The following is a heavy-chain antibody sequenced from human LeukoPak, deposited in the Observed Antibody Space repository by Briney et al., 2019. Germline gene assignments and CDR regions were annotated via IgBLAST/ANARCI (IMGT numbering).Heavy chain of an antibody. Sequence: GSLRLSCVASGFTFSSFWMHWVRQDPRKGLVWVSRINGDGRNINYADSVRGRFTISRDNAKNSLYLQMNSLRAEDTAVYYCAREKDGSPVAFDIWGQGTMVTVSS. V-gene: IGHV3-74*01. CDR1: GFTFSSFW. D-gene: IGHD3-10*01. CDR3: AREKDGSPVAFDI. J-gene: IGHJ3*02. CDR2: INGDGRNI.